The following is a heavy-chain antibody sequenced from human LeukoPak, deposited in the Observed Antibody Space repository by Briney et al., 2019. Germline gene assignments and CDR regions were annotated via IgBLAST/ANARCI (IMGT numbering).Heavy chain of an antibody. CDR3: AIGRVDGSGFDI. J-gene: IGHJ3*02. V-gene: IGHV4-34*01. CDR2: IIHSGST. CDR1: GGSFSGYY. D-gene: IGHD6-19*01. Sequence: SETLSLTCVVYGGSFSGYYWSWIRQPPGKGLEWIGEIIHSGSTNYSPSLKSRVTISIDTSKNQFSLKLSSVTAADTAVYYCAIGRVDGSGFDIWGQGTMVTVSS.